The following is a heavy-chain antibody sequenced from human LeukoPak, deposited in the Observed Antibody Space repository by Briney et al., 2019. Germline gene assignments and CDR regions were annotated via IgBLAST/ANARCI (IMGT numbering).Heavy chain of an antibody. V-gene: IGHV4-59*01. CDR1: GGSISSDY. Sequence: SETLSLTCTVSGGSISSDYWGWIRQPPGKGLEWIGYIYYTGSPTYNPSLKSRVIISLDTSKNQFSLKLSSVTAADTAVYYCARAQWSPGLSFQHWGQGTLVTVSS. CDR2: IYYTGSP. D-gene: IGHD6-19*01. CDR3: ARAQWSPGLSFQH. J-gene: IGHJ1*01.